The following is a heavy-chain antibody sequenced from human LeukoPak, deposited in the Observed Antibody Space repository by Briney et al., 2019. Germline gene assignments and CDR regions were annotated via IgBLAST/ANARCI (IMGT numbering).Heavy chain of an antibody. V-gene: IGHV3-7*01. CDR2: IKQDGSEK. Sequence: PGGSLRLSCAASGFTFSSYWMSWVLQAPGKGLEWVANIKQDGSEKYYVDSVKGRFTISRDNAKNSLYLQMNSLRAEDTTVYYCVKEDSGSHFDIWGQGTMVTVSS. D-gene: IGHD1-26*01. CDR1: GFTFSSYW. J-gene: IGHJ3*02. CDR3: VKEDSGSHFDI.